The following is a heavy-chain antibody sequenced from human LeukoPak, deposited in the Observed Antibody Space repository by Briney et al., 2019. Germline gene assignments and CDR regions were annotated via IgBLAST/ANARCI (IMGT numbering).Heavy chain of an antibody. CDR3: ARVRYVWGDITMIVGPLDY. D-gene: IGHD3-22*01. V-gene: IGHV4-30-2*01. Sequence: SETLSLTCAVSGGSISSGGYSWSWIRQPPGKGLEWIGYIYHSGSTYYNPSLKSRVTISVDRSRNQFSLKLSSVTAADTAVYYCARVRYVWGDITMIVGPLDYWGQGTLVTVSS. CDR1: GGSISSGGYS. J-gene: IGHJ4*02. CDR2: IYHSGST.